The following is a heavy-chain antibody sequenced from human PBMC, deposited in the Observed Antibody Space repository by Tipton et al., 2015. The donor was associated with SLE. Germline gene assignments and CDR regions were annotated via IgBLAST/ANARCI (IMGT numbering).Heavy chain of an antibody. V-gene: IGHV4-34*01. CDR2: VNHSGST. CDR3: AREITTDGRDY. D-gene: IGHD1-26*01. CDR1: GGSFSGYY. Sequence: TLSLTCAVYGGSFSGYYWSWIRQPPGKGLEWIGEVNHSGSTNYNPSLKSRVIISVDTSKNQFSLKLSSVIAADTAVYYCAREITTDGRDYWGQGTLVTVSS. J-gene: IGHJ4*02.